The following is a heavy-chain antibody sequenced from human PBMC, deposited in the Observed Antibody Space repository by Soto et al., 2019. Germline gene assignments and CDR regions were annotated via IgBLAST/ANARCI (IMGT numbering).Heavy chain of an antibody. V-gene: IGHV4-34*01. CDR3: ARGQEGVVATH. J-gene: IGHJ4*02. CDR2: IKDGGLT. CDR1: GGSLSGYY. D-gene: IGHD5-12*01. Sequence: QVQLQQWGAGLLKPSETLSLTCVVYGGSLSGYYWSWIRQPPGKGLEWIGEIKDGGLTNYSPSLKGRATISVDTPKDQFSLKLHSVTAADTAVYYCARGQEGVVATHWDQGTLVTVSS.